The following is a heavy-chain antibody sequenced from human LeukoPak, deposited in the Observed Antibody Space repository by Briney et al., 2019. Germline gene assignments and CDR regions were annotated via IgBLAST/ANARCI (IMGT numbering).Heavy chain of an antibody. CDR1: GFTFSSYS. CDR2: ISSSSSYI. V-gene: IGHV3-21*04. CDR3: AKGLLGDYYFDY. J-gene: IGHJ4*02. Sequence: PGGSLRLSCAASGFTFSSYSMNWVRQAPGKGLEWVSSISSSSSYIYYADSVKGRFTISRDNAKNSLYLQMNSLRAGDTAVYYCAKGLLGDYYFDYWGQGALVTVSS. D-gene: IGHD2-21*01.